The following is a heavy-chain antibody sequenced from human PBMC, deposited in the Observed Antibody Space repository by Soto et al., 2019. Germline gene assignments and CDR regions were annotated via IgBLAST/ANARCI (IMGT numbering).Heavy chain of an antibody. Sequence: GGSLRLSCAASGFTFSNAWMNWVRQAPGKGLEWVGRIKSKTDGGTTDYAAPVKGRFTISRDDSKNTLYLQMNSLKTEDTAVYYCTTYYHVVVVAATKTAGDYWGQGTLVTVAS. CDR1: GFTFSNAW. CDR3: TTYYHVVVVAATKTAGDY. D-gene: IGHD2-15*01. V-gene: IGHV3-15*07. J-gene: IGHJ4*02. CDR2: IKSKTDGGTT.